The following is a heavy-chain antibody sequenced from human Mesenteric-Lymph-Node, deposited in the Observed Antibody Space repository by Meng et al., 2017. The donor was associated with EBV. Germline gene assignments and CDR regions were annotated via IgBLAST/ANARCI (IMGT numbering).Heavy chain of an antibody. CDR1: GDSISGGGYY. D-gene: IGHD5-12*01. V-gene: IGHV4-30-4*01. CDR2: ISYSGNT. CDR3: ARALYSGYDYFD. J-gene: IGHJ1*01. Sequence: QVQLQESGPGLVKPSQTLSLTCGVSGDSISGGGYYWSWIRQPPGKGLEWIGYISYSGNTYYNTSLKSRLTISLDASKNQFSLKLKSVTAADTAVYYCARALYSGYDYFDWGQGTLVTV.